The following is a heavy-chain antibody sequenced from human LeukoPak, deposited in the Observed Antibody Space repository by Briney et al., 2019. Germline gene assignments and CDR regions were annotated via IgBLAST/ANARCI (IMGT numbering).Heavy chain of an antibody. CDR1: GYTLTELS. CDR3: ATRRYFDWSPHAFDI. Sequence: ASVKVSCKVSGYTLTELSMHWVRQAPGKGLEWMGGFDPEDGETIYAQKFQGRVTMTEDTSTDTAYMELSSLRSEDTAVYYCATRRYFDWSPHAFDIWGQGTMVTVSS. J-gene: IGHJ3*02. V-gene: IGHV1-24*01. D-gene: IGHD3-9*01. CDR2: FDPEDGET.